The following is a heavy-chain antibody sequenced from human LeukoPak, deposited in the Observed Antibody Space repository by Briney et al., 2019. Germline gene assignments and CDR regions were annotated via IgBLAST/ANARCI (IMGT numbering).Heavy chain of an antibody. J-gene: IGHJ4*02. CDR2: IYHSGSS. Sequence: SGTLSLTCAVSGGSISSSNWWSWIRQPPGKGLEWIGEIYHSGSSKYNASLKTRVTISVDTSTNQFSLRMNSVTAADTAVYYCVRGIRSWGRKVLDHWGLGTLVTVSS. V-gene: IGHV4-4*02. CDR3: VRGIRSWGRKVLDH. CDR1: GGSISSSNW. D-gene: IGHD3-16*01.